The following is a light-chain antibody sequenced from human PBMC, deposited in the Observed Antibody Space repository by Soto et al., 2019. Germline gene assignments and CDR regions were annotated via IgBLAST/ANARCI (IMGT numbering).Light chain of an antibody. CDR1: QSVNRN. CDR2: AAS. J-gene: IGKJ1*01. V-gene: IGKV3-15*01. Sequence: EIVMTQSPATLSVSPGERATLSCRASQSVNRNLAWYQQKPGQAPRLLIYAASTRANGIPARFRGSGSGTEFILTISSLQSEDFAVYYCLHYDNWPPWTFGQGTRWIS. CDR3: LHYDNWPPWT.